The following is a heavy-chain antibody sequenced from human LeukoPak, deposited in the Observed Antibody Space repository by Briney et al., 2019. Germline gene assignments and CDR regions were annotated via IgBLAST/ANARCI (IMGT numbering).Heavy chain of an antibody. D-gene: IGHD1-14*01. V-gene: IGHV3-30*18. CDR1: GFTFSSYG. Sequence: RGRSLRLSCAASGFTFSSYGMHWVRQAPGKGLEWVAVISYDGSNKYYADSVKGRFTISRDNSKNTLYLQMNSLRAEDTAVYYCAKGPPGFDYWGQGTLVTVSS. CDR2: ISYDGSNK. CDR3: AKGPPGFDY. J-gene: IGHJ4*02.